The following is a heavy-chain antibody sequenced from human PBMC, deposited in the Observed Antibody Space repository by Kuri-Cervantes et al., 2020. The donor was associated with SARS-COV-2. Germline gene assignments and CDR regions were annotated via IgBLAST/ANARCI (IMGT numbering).Heavy chain of an antibody. D-gene: IGHD1-26*01. CDR3: ASVSGLYYWAFDY. V-gene: IGHV4-59*08. CDR1: GGSISSYY. CDR2: IYDSGST. J-gene: IGHJ4*02. Sequence: SETLSLTCTASGGSISSYYWSWIRQPPGKGLEWIGYIYDSGSTNYNPSLKSRVTISVDTTKNQFSLKLSSVRAADTAVYYCASVSGLYYWAFDYWGQGTVVTVSS.